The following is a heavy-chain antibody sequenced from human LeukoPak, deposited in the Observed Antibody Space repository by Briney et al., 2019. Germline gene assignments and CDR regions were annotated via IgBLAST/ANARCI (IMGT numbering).Heavy chain of an antibody. CDR1: GFTFSSYG. V-gene: IGHV3-30*02. D-gene: IGHD2-15*01. CDR2: IRYDGSNK. Sequence: QPGGSLRLSCAASGFTFSSYGMLWVRQAPGKGLEWVAFIRYDGSNKYYADSVKGRFTISRDNSKNTLYLQMNSLRAEDTAVYYCAKNLDCSGGSCYHPLLDYWGQGTLVTVSS. CDR3: AKNLDCSGGSCYHPLLDY. J-gene: IGHJ4*02.